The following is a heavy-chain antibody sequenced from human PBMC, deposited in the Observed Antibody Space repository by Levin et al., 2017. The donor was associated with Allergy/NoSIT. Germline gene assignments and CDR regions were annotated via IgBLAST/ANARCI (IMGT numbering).Heavy chain of an antibody. CDR3: AKETEPSNSGSYYRGLYYDYGMDV. CDR1: GFTFSSYG. D-gene: IGHD1-26*01. Sequence: GESLKISCAASGFTFSSYGMHWVRQAPGKGLEWVAVISYDGSNKYYADSVKGRFTISRDNSKNTLYLQMNSLRAEDTAVYYCAKETEPSNSGSYYRGLYYDYGMDVWGQGTTVTVSS. CDR2: ISYDGSNK. V-gene: IGHV3-30*18. J-gene: IGHJ6*02.